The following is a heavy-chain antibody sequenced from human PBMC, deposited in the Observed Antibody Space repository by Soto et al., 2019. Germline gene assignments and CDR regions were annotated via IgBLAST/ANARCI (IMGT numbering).Heavy chain of an antibody. Sequence: GGSLRLSCAASGFTFSSYGMHWVRQAPGKGLEWVAVIWYDGSNKYYADSVKGRFTISRDNSKNTLYLQMNSLRAEDTAVYYCARDAGFGSGSSYYYYYGMDVWGQGTTVTVSS. V-gene: IGHV3-33*01. CDR2: IWYDGSNK. J-gene: IGHJ6*02. CDR3: ARDAGFGSGSSYYYYYGMDV. CDR1: GFTFSSYG. D-gene: IGHD3-3*01.